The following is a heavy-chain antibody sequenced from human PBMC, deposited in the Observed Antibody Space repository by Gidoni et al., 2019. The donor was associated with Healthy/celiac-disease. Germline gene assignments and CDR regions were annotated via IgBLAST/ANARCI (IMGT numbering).Heavy chain of an antibody. CDR1: GFTFSSYS. Sequence: EVQLVESGGGLVKPGGSLRLSCAASGFTFSSYSMNWVRQAPGKGLEWVSAISSSSSYIYYADSVKGRFTISRDNAKNSLYLQMNSLRAEDTAVYYCAREVVIAISDAFDIWGQGTMVTVSS. J-gene: IGHJ3*02. D-gene: IGHD2-21*01. CDR3: AREVVIAISDAFDI. CDR2: ISSSSSYI. V-gene: IGHV3-21*01.